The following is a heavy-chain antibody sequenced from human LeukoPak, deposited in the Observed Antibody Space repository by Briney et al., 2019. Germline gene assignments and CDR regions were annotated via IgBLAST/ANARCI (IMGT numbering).Heavy chain of an antibody. D-gene: IGHD6-13*01. V-gene: IGHV4-39*07. CDR3: ASVRYSSSRDAFDI. J-gene: IGHJ3*02. Sequence: SETLSLTYTVSGGSISSSSYYWGWIRQPPGKGLEWIGSIYYSGSTYYNPSHKSRVTISVDTSKNQFSLKLSSVTAADTAVYYCASVRYSSSRDAFDIWGQGTMVTVSS. CDR1: GGSISSSSYY. CDR2: IYYSGST.